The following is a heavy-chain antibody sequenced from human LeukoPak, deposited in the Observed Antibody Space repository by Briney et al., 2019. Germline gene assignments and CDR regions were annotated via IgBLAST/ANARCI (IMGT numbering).Heavy chain of an antibody. Sequence: PGGSLRLSCVASGFQFSDYYMSWIRQAPGKGLDWVADMSGIGTTIYYADSVKGRFTISRDNAKNSLYLHMNSLRAEDTAVYYCARGARGYTYGRFDYWGQGTLVTVSS. D-gene: IGHD5-18*01. J-gene: IGHJ4*02. V-gene: IGHV3-11*04. CDR1: GFQFSDYY. CDR3: ARGARGYTYGRFDY. CDR2: MSGIGTTI.